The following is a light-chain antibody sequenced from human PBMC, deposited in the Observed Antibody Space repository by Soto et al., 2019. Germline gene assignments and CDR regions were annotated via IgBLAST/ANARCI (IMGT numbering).Light chain of an antibody. CDR3: CSYAGTAAYV. J-gene: IGLJ1*01. CDR1: GSDVGAYNL. Sequence: QSVLTQPASVSGSPGQSITISCAGTGSDVGAYNLVSWYQQHPGKAPELIICEVNTRPSGISNRFSGSKSGDTASLTISGLQAEDEADYFCCSYAGTAAYVFGTGTKVTVL. V-gene: IGLV2-23*02. CDR2: EVN.